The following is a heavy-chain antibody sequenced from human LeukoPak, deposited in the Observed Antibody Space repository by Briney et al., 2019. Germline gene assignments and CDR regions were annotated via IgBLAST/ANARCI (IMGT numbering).Heavy chain of an antibody. CDR2: IYYSGST. D-gene: IGHD4-17*01. V-gene: IGHV4-59*01. CDR3: ARLGYGDYLYYFDY. Sequence: SETLSLTCTVSGGSISSYYWSWIRQPPGKGLEWIGYIYYSGSTNYNPSLKSRVTISVDTSKNQFSLKPSSVTAADTAVYYCARLGYGDYLYYFDYWGQGTLVTVSP. CDR1: GGSISSYY. J-gene: IGHJ4*02.